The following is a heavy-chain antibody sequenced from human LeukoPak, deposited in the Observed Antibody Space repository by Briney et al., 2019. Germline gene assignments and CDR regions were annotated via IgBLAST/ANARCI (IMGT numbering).Heavy chain of an antibody. CDR2: IYYSGSS. J-gene: IGHJ4*02. Sequence: PSETLSLTCTVSGGSIGTYYWNWFRQPPEKGLEWIGYIYYSGSSNYNPSLKSRVTISVDTSKNQFSLKLSSVTAADTAVYYCETFSGSRPHWGQGTLVTVSS. V-gene: IGHV4-59*01. CDR3: ETFSGSRPH. CDR1: GGSIGTYY. D-gene: IGHD1-26*01.